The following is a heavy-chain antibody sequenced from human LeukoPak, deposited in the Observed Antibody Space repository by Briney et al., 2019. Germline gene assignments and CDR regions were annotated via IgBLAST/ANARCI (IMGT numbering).Heavy chain of an antibody. J-gene: IGHJ4*02. Sequence: ASVKVSCKASGYTFTGYYMHWVRQAPGQGLEWVGRINPNSGGTSYTQKFQGRVTMHRDTSISTVYMELRGLRADDTGLYYCARSGWFGELSDYWGQGTLVTVSS. CDR2: INPNSGGT. D-gene: IGHD3-10*01. CDR3: ARSGWFGELSDY. CDR1: GYTFTGYY. V-gene: IGHV1-2*05.